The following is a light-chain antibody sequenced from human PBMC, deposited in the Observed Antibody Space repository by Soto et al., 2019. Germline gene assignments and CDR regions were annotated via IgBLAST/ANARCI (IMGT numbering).Light chain of an antibody. CDR2: ATD. CDR3: QQSYNTPQT. V-gene: IGKV1-39*01. J-gene: IGKJ1*01. CDR1: QTITNY. Sequence: DIQMTQSPSSLSASVGDRVTITCRASQTITNYLNWYQQQSGKAPKLLIYATDTLQSGVPSRFSGSGSGTDYTLTISSLQPEDFETYHCQQSYNTPQTLGQGTKVDIK.